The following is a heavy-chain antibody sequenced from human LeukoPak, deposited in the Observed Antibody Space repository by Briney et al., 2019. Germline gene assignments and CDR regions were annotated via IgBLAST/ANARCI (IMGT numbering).Heavy chain of an antibody. CDR3: ARHSRGAGDGFDY. D-gene: IGHD2-21*02. V-gene: IGHV5-51*01. CDR1: GYSFTSYW. CDR2: IYLGDSDT. J-gene: IGHJ4*02. Sequence: GESLKISCKGSGYSFTSYWIGWVRQMPGKGLEWMGIIYLGDSDTRYSPSFQGQVTISADKSINTVYPQWSSLKASDTAMYYCARHSRGAGDGFDYWGQGTLVTVSS.